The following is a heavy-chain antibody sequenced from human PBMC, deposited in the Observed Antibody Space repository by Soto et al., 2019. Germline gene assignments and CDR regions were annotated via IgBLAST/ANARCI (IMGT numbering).Heavy chain of an antibody. CDR3: TTDVRDTTDYYYDSSGYFSTDY. CDR1: GFTFSNAW. CDR2: IKSKTDGGTT. Sequence: PGGSLRLPCAASGFTFSNAWMSWVRQAPGKGLEWVGRIKSKTDGGTTDYAAPVKGRFTISRDDSKNTLYLQMNSLKTEDTAVYYCTTDVRDTTDYYYDSSGYFSTDYWGQGTLVTVSS. D-gene: IGHD3-22*01. J-gene: IGHJ4*02. V-gene: IGHV3-15*01.